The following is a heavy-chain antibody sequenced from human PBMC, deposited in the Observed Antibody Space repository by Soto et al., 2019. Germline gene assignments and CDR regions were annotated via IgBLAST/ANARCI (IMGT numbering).Heavy chain of an antibody. Sequence: ASVKVCCKASGYTFNIYGVSWVRQAPGQGLEWMGWISAYNGYTNYAQKLQGRVTLTTDTSTSTAYMELRSLRSDDTAVYFCARAPKESGYEMVGQSDYWGQGTLVSVSS. J-gene: IGHJ4*02. CDR3: ARAPKESGYEMVGQSDY. CDR2: ISAYNGYT. D-gene: IGHD5-12*01. V-gene: IGHV1-18*01. CDR1: GYTFNIYG.